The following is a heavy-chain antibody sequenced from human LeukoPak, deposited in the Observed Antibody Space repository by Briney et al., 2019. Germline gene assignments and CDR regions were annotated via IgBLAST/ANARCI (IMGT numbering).Heavy chain of an antibody. Sequence: AGSLRLSRAPSGFTFSSYTMIWVRQAPGKGLEWVSIIGASGGDIHYADSVKGRFSISRDNPKNTLTLQMNGLRVDDTAVYYCARDPNWGSGYWGQGTLVTVSS. D-gene: IGHD7-27*01. V-gene: IGHV3-23*01. CDR1: GFTFSSYT. CDR2: IGASGGDI. J-gene: IGHJ4*02. CDR3: ARDPNWGSGY.